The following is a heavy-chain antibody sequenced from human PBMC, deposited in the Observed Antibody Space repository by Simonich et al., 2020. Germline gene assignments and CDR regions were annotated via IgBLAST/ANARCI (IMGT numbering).Heavy chain of an antibody. Sequence: QLQLQESGPGLVKPSETLSLTCPVSGGSISSSSYYWGWIRHPPGKGLEWIGSIYYSGTNHYNPSHKSRVTLSVDTSKNQFSLKLSFVTAADTAVYYCARQRVLMVYAIDYWGQGTLVTVSS. V-gene: IGHV4-39*01. CDR1: GGSISSSSYY. J-gene: IGHJ4*02. D-gene: IGHD2-8*01. CDR3: ARQRVLMVYAIDY. CDR2: IYYSGTN.